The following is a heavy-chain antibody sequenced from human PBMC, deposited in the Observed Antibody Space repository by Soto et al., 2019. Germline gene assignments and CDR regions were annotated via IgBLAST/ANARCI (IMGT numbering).Heavy chain of an antibody. Sequence: EVQLLESGGGLIQPGGSLRLSCVASGLTSSNYGMSWVRQAPGKGLEWVSAISRVTGSGETTYYADSVKGRFTISRDTSRNTLHLQLNSLRAEDTALYYCVKDYSSGWSGVFDIWGQGTMVTVSS. V-gene: IGHV3-23*01. J-gene: IGHJ3*02. CDR2: ISRVTGSGETT. CDR3: VKDYSSGWSGVFDI. D-gene: IGHD6-19*01. CDR1: GLTSSNYG.